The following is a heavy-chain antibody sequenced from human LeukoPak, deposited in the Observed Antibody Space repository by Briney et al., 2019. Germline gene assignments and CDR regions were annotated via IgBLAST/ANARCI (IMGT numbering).Heavy chain of an antibody. V-gene: IGHV3-23*01. Sequence: PGGSLRLSCAASGFTFSSYAMSWVRQAPGKGLEWVSAISGSGGSTYYADSVKGRFTISRDNSKNTLYLQMNSLRAEDTAVYYCAKDKRITFGGVIVFDYWGQGTLVTVS. CDR2: ISGSGGST. J-gene: IGHJ4*02. D-gene: IGHD3-16*02. CDR3: AKDKRITFGGVIVFDY. CDR1: GFTFSSYA.